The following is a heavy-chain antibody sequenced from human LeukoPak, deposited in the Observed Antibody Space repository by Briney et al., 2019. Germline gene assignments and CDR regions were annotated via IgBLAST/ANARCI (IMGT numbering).Heavy chain of an antibody. CDR2: ISAYNGNT. D-gene: IGHD3-10*01. J-gene: IGHJ3*02. Sequence: ASVKVSCKASGYTFTSYGISWVRQAPGRGLEWMGWISAYNGNTNYAQKLQGRVTMTTDTSTSTAYMELRSLRSDDTAVYYCATRITMVREDAFDIWGQGTMVTVSS. CDR3: ATRITMVREDAFDI. V-gene: IGHV1-18*01. CDR1: GYTFTSYG.